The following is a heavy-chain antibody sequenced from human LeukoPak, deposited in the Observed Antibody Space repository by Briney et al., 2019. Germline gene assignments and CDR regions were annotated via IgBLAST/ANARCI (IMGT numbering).Heavy chain of an antibody. J-gene: IGHJ4*02. V-gene: IGHV3-9*03. CDR1: GFTFDDYA. CDR3: AKDGGGRVLWFGEFDY. CDR2: ISWNSGSI. D-gene: IGHD3-10*01. Sequence: GRSLRLSCVASGFTFDDYAMHWVRQAPGKGLEWVSGISWNSGSIGYADSVKGRFTISRDNAKNSLYLQVNSLRAEDMAFYYCAKDGGGRVLWFGEFDYWGQGTLVTVSS.